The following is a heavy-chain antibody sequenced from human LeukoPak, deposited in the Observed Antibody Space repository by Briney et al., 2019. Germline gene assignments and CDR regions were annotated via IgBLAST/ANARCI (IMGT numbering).Heavy chain of an antibody. CDR3: ARDNRRDGYNP. CDR1: GFTFSSYS. J-gene: IGHJ4*02. CDR2: ISSSSSTI. Sequence: GGSLRLSCAASGFTFSSYSMNWVRQAPGKGLEWVSYISSSSSTIYYADSAKGRFTISRDNAKNSLYLQMNSLRAEDTAVYYCARDNRRDGYNPWGQGTLVTVSS. D-gene: IGHD5-24*01. V-gene: IGHV3-48*04.